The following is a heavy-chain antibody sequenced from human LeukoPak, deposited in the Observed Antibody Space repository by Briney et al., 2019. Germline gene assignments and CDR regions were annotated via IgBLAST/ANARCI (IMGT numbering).Heavy chain of an antibody. D-gene: IGHD3-10*01. CDR3: AKGALVLWFGEYIEDYFDY. J-gene: IGHJ4*02. CDR1: GFTFSSYA. CDR2: ISGSGGST. V-gene: IGHV3-23*01. Sequence: PGGSLRLSCAASGFTFSSYAMSWVRQAPGKGLEWVSAISGSGGSTYYADSVKGRFTISRDNSKNTLYLQMNSLRAEDTAVYYCAKGALVLWFGEYIEDYFDYWGQGTLVTVSS.